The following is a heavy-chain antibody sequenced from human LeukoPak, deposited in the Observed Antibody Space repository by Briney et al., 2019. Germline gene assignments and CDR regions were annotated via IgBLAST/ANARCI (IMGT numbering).Heavy chain of an antibody. Sequence: PGGSLRLSCAASGFSFSGHWMHWARQLPGKGLVWVSRISPTGSTTSYADSVKGRFTVSRDNAKNTLYLQVNNLRAEDTAVYYCAKEHPYSGYDSYFDYWGQGTLVTVSS. CDR1: GFSFSGHW. J-gene: IGHJ4*02. CDR3: AKEHPYSGYDSYFDY. D-gene: IGHD5-12*01. V-gene: IGHV3-74*01. CDR2: ISPTGSTT.